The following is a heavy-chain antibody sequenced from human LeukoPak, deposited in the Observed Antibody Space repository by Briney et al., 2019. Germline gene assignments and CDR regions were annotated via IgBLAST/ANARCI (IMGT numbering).Heavy chain of an antibody. CDR2: IYHRGSR. Sequence: PSETLSLTCTVSGDSFTRSTYYWRWVRQTPRKGLEWIATIYHRGSRYYNPSLESRVTMSIDSNRFSLKLRAVTATDSGVYHGARLPGLYSSNFDTWGRGALVIVSS. J-gene: IGHJ4*02. CDR3: ARLPGLYSSNFDT. V-gene: IGHV4-39*02. D-gene: IGHD2-21*01. CDR1: GDSFTRSTYY.